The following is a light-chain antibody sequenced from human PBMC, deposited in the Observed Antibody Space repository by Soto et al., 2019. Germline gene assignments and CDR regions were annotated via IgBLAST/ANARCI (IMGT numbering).Light chain of an antibody. CDR1: QSVSNNY. V-gene: IGKV3-11*01. CDR3: QQRSNWPRR. CDR2: DAS. J-gene: IGKJ1*01. Sequence: EILMTQSPATLSVSPGERATLSCRASQSVSNNYLAWYQQKPGQAPRLLIYDASNRATGIPARFSGSGSGTDFTLTISSLEPEDFAVYYCQQRSNWPRRFGQGTKVDIK.